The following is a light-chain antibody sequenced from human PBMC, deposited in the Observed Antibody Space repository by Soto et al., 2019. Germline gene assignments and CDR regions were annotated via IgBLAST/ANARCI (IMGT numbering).Light chain of an antibody. CDR1: QSIGTN. CDR2: GAF. V-gene: IGKV3-15*01. CDR3: QQYNAWPQT. J-gene: IGKJ1*01. Sequence: EVVMTQSPATLSVSPGERATLSCRASQSIGTNLAWYQQRPGQTPRLLIYGAFTRATTIPPRFSGSGSGTEFTLTISSLRSEDFALYFCQQYNAWPQTFGQGTKVEVK.